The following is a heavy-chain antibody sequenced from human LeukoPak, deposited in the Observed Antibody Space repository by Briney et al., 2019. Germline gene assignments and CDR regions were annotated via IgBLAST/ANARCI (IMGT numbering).Heavy chain of an antibody. Sequence: PSETLSLTCAVYGGSFSGYYWSWIRQPPGKGLEWIGEINHSGSTNYNPSLKSRVTISVDTSKNQFSLKLSSVTAADTAVYYCARRLSSGWYPTYYFDYWGQGTLVTDSS. V-gene: IGHV4-34*01. CDR2: INHSGST. CDR1: GGSFSGYY. CDR3: ARRLSSGWYPTYYFDY. J-gene: IGHJ4*02. D-gene: IGHD6-19*01.